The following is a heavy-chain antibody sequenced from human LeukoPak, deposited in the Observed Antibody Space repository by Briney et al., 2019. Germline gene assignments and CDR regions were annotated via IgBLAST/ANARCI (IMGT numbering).Heavy chain of an antibody. CDR1: GGSISSGGYY. D-gene: IGHD3-22*01. CDR2: IYYSGST. CDR3: AREYGSSGVGSWFDP. V-gene: IGHV4-31*03. J-gene: IGHJ5*02. Sequence: SETLSLTCTVSGGSISSGGYYWSWIRQHPGKGLEWIGYIYYSGSTYYNPSLKGRVTISVDTSKNQFSLKLGSVTAADTAVYYCAREYGSSGVGSWFDPWGQGTLVTVSS.